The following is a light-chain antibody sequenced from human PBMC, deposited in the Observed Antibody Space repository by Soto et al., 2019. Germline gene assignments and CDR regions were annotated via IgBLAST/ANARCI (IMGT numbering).Light chain of an antibody. J-gene: IGKJ2*01. CDR3: QQYDSSPYT. CDR1: QSVSSSY. CDR2: GVS. V-gene: IGKV3-20*01. Sequence: EIVLTQSPGTLSLSPGERATLSCRASQSVSSSYLAWFQQKPGQAPRLLIYGVSSRATGIPDRFSGSVSGTDFTLTITRLEPEDFAMYYCQQYDSSPYTFGQGTKVEIK.